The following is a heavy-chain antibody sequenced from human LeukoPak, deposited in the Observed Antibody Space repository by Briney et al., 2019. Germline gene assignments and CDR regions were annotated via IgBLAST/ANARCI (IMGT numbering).Heavy chain of an antibody. CDR1: GYTFTGYY. J-gene: IGHJ6*03. V-gene: IGHV1-2*02. D-gene: IGHD2/OR15-2a*01. CDR2: INPNSGGT. Sequence: GASVKVSCKASGYTFTGYYMHWVRQAPGRGLEWMGWINPNSGGTNYAQKFQGRVTMTRDTSNSTAYMELSRLRSDDTAVYYCARENKDGGYYYYMDVWGKGTTVTVSS. CDR3: ARENKDGGYYYYMDV.